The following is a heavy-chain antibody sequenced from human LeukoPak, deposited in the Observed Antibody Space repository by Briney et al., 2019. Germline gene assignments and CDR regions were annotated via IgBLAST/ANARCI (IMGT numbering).Heavy chain of an antibody. D-gene: IGHD1-1*01. Sequence: PSETLSLTCTVSGGSISSGNYYWNWIRQPAGKGLEWIGRIWADGAPTYRPSLKSRVTISVDTSKNQFSLRLSSVTAADTAVYYCARGFGTGTGRWYFDLWGRGTLVTVSS. CDR2: IWADGAP. V-gene: IGHV4-61*02. CDR3: ARGFGTGTGRWYFDL. J-gene: IGHJ2*01. CDR1: GGSISSGNYY.